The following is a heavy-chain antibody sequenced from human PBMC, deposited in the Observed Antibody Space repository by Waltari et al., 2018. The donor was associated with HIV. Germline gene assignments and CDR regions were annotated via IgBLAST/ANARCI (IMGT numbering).Heavy chain of an antibody. J-gene: IGHJ4*02. CDR2: MYNSGTT. CDR1: GGSITRNDFY. D-gene: IGHD2-2*01. V-gene: IGHV4-39*01. CDR3: ARRGDGFNQHARLDH. Sequence: QLHLQESGPGLVKPSETLALTCTVSGGSITRNDFYWAWIRQPPGKGLEWIGLMYNSGTTDYNPSLKSRVSMSRDTSNNRFSLRLHSVTAADTAIYYCARRGDGFNQHARLDHWGPGTLVTVSS.